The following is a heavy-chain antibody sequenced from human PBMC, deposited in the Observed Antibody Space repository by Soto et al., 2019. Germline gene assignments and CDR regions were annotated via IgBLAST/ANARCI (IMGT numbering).Heavy chain of an antibody. CDR1: GGSISSGDYY. CDR3: ARDFRAYGGYDTLDY. D-gene: IGHD5-12*01. V-gene: IGHV4-30-4*01. Sequence: SETLSLTCTVSGGSISSGDYYWSWIRQPPGKGLEWIGYIYYSGSTYYNPSLKSRVTISVDTSKNQFSLKLSSVTAADTAVYYCARDFRAYGGYDTLDYWGQGTLVTV. J-gene: IGHJ4*02. CDR2: IYYSGST.